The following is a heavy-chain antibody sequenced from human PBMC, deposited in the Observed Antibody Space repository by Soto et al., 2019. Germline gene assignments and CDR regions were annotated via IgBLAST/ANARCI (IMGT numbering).Heavy chain of an antibody. CDR1: GGTFSSYA. Sequence: QVQLVQSGAEVKKPGSSVEVSCKASGGTFSSYAISWVRQAPGQGLEWMGGIIPIFGTANYAQKFQGRVTITADKSTSTAYMELSSLRSEDTAVYYCARTGYSSSWYYYYYGMDVWGQGTTVTVSS. CDR3: ARTGYSSSWYYYYYGMDV. CDR2: IIPIFGTA. D-gene: IGHD6-13*01. V-gene: IGHV1-69*06. J-gene: IGHJ6*02.